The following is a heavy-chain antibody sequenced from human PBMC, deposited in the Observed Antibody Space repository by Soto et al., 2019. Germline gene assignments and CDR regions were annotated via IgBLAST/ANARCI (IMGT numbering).Heavy chain of an antibody. J-gene: IGHJ6*02. Sequence: PSEILSLTCAVYGGSFSGYYWSWIRQPPGKGLEWIGEINHSGSTNYNPSLKSRVTISVDTSKNQFSLKLSSVTAADTAVYYCATGRRIAYYYGSGSYGMDVWGQGTTVTVSS. CDR2: INHSGST. CDR3: ATGRRIAYYYGSGSYGMDV. V-gene: IGHV4-34*01. CDR1: GGSFSGYY. D-gene: IGHD3-10*01.